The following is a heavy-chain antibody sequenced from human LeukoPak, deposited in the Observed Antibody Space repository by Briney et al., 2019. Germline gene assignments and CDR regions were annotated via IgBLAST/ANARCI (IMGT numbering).Heavy chain of an antibody. V-gene: IGHV3-33*01. CDR1: GFTFSSHG. Sequence: GRSLRLSCAASGFTFSSHGMHWVRQAPGKGREWVTVIWYDGRNKFYADSVRGRFTISRDNSKNTLYVQMNSLRAEDTAVYYCARGRGSGWYDAFDIWGQGTMVTVSS. J-gene: IGHJ3*02. CDR2: IWYDGRNK. CDR3: ARGRGSGWYDAFDI. D-gene: IGHD6-19*01.